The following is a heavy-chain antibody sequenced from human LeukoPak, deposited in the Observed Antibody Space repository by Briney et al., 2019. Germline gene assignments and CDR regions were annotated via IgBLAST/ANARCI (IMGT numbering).Heavy chain of an antibody. CDR2: ISAYNGNT. J-gene: IGHJ5*02. D-gene: IGHD2-15*01. V-gene: IGHV1-18*01. CDR3: ARVNGCSGGSCGWFDP. CDR1: GYTFTSYG. Sequence: ASVKVSCKASGYTFTSYGISWVRQAPGQGLEWMGWISAYNGNTNYAQKLQGRVTMTTDTSTSTAYMELRSLRSGDTAVYYCARVNGCSGGSCGWFDPWGQGTLVTVSS.